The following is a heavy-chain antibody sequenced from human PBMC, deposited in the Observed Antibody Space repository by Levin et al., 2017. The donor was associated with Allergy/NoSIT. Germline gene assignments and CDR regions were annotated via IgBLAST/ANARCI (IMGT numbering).Heavy chain of an antibody. CDR3: ARAVSGATTVPAGY. CDR2: ISTSSSHT. CDR1: GFTFSDYY. D-gene: IGHD5-24*01. Sequence: GESLKISCAASGFTFSDYYMSWIRQAPGKGLEWVSYISTSSSHTNYADSVKGRFTISRDNAKNSLYLQMNSLRVEDTAVYYCARAVSGATTVPAGYWGQGTLVTVSS. J-gene: IGHJ4*02. V-gene: IGHV3-11*05.